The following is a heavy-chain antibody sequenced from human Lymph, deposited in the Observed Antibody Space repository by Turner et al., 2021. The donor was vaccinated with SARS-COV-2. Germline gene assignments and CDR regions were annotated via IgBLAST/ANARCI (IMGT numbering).Heavy chain of an antibody. J-gene: IGHJ4*02. Sequence: EVQLVESGGGLFKPGGSLRLSCAASGFTFSTYSMNWVRQAPGKGLEWISSISSSSSYIYYADSVKGRFTISRDDAKNSLYLQMNSLRAEDTAVYYCARDIPTTADYFDYWGQGTLVTVSS. D-gene: IGHD4-17*01. CDR1: GFTFSTYS. CDR2: ISSSSSYI. V-gene: IGHV3-21*01. CDR3: ARDIPTTADYFDY.